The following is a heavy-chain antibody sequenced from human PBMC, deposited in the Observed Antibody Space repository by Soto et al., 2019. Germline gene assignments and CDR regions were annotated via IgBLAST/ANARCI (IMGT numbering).Heavy chain of an antibody. Sequence: QVQLVESGGGVVQPGRSLRLSCAASGFTFSSYGMHWVRQAPGKGLEWVAVISYDGSNKYYADSVKGRFTISRDNSKNTLYPQMNSLRAEDTAVYYCAKTAAGNWFDPWGQGTLVTVSS. CDR2: ISYDGSNK. J-gene: IGHJ5*02. CDR1: GFTFSSYG. D-gene: IGHD6-13*01. V-gene: IGHV3-30*18. CDR3: AKTAAGNWFDP.